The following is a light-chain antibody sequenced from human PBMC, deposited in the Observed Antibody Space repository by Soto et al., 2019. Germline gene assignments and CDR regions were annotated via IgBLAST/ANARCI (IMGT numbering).Light chain of an antibody. Sequence: EIVMTQSPVTLSVSPGERATLSCRASQSGSGNLAWYQQKPGQAPRLLIYGASTRATGLPARFSGSGSGTEFTLTISSLQSEDFAVYYCQQYNDWPTITVGQGTRLEIK. CDR2: GAS. CDR1: QSGSGN. V-gene: IGKV3-15*01. CDR3: QQYNDWPTIT. J-gene: IGKJ5*01.